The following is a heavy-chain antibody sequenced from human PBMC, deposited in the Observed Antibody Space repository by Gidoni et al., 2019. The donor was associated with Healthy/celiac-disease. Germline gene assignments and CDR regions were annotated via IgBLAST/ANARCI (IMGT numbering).Heavy chain of an antibody. V-gene: IGHV3-23*01. CDR1: GFTFSSYA. CDR3: ANLRFLEWDANALYYYYGMDV. Sequence: EVQLLESGGGLVQPGGSLRLSCAASGFTFSSYAMSWVRQAPGKGLEWVSAISGSGGSTYYADSVKGRFTISRDNSKNTLYLQMNSLRAEDTAVYYCANLRFLEWDANALYYYYGMDVWGQGTTVTVSS. J-gene: IGHJ6*02. CDR2: ISGSGGST. D-gene: IGHD3-3*01.